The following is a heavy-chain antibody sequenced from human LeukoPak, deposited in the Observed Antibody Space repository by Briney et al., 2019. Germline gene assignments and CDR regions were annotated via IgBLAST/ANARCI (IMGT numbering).Heavy chain of an antibody. Sequence: GGSLRLSCAAPGFTFSSYSMNWVRQSPGQGLEWVSSISSNSNYIHYADSVKGRFTISRDNAKNSLFLQMNSLRAEDTAVYYCARAGLRFLEWLFGNFDYWGQGTLVTVSS. CDR2: ISSNSNYI. D-gene: IGHD3-3*01. V-gene: IGHV3-21*01. CDR3: ARAGLRFLEWLFGNFDY. J-gene: IGHJ4*02. CDR1: GFTFSSYS.